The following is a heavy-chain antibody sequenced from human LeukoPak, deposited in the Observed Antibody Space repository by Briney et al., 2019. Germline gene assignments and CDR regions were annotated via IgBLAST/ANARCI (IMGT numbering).Heavy chain of an antibody. CDR1: GFTFSSYA. D-gene: IGHD6-13*01. V-gene: IGHV3-23*01. Sequence: GGSLRLSGAASGFTFSSYAMSWVRQAPGKGLEWVSAISGSGGSTYYADSVKGRFTISRDNSKNTLYLQMNSLRAEDTAVYYCAKHPIGQQLGGVYYFDYWGQGTLVTVSS. CDR3: AKHPIGQQLGGVYYFDY. J-gene: IGHJ4*02. CDR2: ISGSGGST.